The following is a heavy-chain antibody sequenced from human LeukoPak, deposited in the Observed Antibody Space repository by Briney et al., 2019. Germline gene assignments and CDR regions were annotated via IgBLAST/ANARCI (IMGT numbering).Heavy chain of an antibody. J-gene: IGHJ5*02. V-gene: IGHV4-61*02. CDR3: ARGPTIFGLYNWFDP. Sequence: SETLSLTCTVSGGSISSGSYYWSWIRQPAGKGLEWIGRIYTSGSTNYNPSLKSRVTISVDTSKNQFSLKLSSVTAADTAVYYCARGPTIFGLYNWFDPWGQGTLVTVSS. CDR1: GGSISSGSYY. D-gene: IGHD3-3*01. CDR2: IYTSGST.